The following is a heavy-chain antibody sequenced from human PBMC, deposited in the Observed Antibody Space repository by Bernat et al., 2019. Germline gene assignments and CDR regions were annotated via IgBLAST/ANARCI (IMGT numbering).Heavy chain of an antibody. J-gene: IGHJ6*02. V-gene: IGHV3-48*01. CDR1: GFTFSSYS. CDR2: ISSSSSTI. CDR3: ARDQGRPPQGYYGMDV. Sequence: EVQLVESGGGLVQPGGSLRLSCAAPGFTFSSYSMNWVRQAPGKGLGWVSYISSSSSTICYASSVKGRFTIARDNAKNSLYLQMSSLGAEDTAVYYSARDQGRPPQGYYGMDVWGQGTTVTVSS.